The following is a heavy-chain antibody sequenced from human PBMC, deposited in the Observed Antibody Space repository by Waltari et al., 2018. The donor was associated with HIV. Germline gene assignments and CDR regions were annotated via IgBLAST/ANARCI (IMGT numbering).Heavy chain of an antibody. V-gene: IGHV3-53*02. CDR1: GLPVSRDS. CDR3: ARAGIVVGYYGLDV. Sequence: EVQLAETGGGLIQPGGSLRLSCVASGLPVSRDSMTWVRQAPGKGLEWVSVIYSGGHTYNADSVKGRFTISRDNVKNTLYLQMNSLRAEDTAVYYCARAGIVVGYYGLDVWGQGTTVIVSS. CDR2: IYSGGHT. D-gene: IGHD6-19*01. J-gene: IGHJ6*02.